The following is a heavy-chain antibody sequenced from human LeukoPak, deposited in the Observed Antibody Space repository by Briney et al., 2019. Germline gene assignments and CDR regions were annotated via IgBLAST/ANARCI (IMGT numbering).Heavy chain of an antibody. Sequence: SVKVTCKASGGTFSSYAISCGRQAPGQGREWMGGIIPIFGTANYAQKFQGRVTITTDESTSTAYMELSSLSSEDTAVYYCASVRGVTTSFDYWGQGTLVTVS. CDR2: IIPIFGTA. V-gene: IGHV1-69*05. J-gene: IGHJ4*02. D-gene: IGHD4-17*01. CDR3: ASVRGVTTSFDY. CDR1: GGTFSSYA.